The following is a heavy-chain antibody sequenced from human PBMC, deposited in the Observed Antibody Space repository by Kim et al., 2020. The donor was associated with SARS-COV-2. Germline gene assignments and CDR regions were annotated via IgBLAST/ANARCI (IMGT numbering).Heavy chain of an antibody. Sequence: GGSLRLSCAASGFTVSSNYMSWVRQAPGKGLEWVSVIYSGGSTYYADSVKGRFTISRDNSKNTLYLQMNSLRAEDTAVYYCARDEGGSSSSGYWGQGTLVTVSS. CDR3: ARDEGGSSSSGY. CDR1: GFTVSSNY. V-gene: IGHV3-66*01. J-gene: IGHJ4*02. D-gene: IGHD6-6*01. CDR2: IYSGGST.